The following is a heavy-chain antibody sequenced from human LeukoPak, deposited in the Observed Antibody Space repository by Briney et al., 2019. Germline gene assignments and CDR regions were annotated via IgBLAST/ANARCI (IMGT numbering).Heavy chain of an antibody. J-gene: IGHJ5*02. V-gene: IGHV4-61*02. CDR1: GGSISSGSYY. D-gene: IGHD2-15*01. Sequence: PSQTLSLTCTVSGGSISSGSYYWSWIRPPAGKGLEWIGRIYTSGSTHYNPSLKSRVTISVDTSKNQFSLKLSSVTAADTAGYYCARDQYCSGGSCYYWFDPWGQGTLVTVSS. CDR3: ARDQYCSGGSCYYWFDP. CDR2: IYTSGST.